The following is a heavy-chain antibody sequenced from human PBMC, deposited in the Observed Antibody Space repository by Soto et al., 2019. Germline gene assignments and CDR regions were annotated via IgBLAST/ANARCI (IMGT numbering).Heavy chain of an antibody. V-gene: IGHV1-3*01. CDR2: INAGNGNT. J-gene: IGHJ3*02. CDR3: ARGQSRGLGVYYDSSGYYYDAFDI. Sequence: ASVKVSCKASGYTFTSYAMHWVRQAPGQRLEWMGWINAGNGNTKYSQKFQGRVTITRDTSASTAYMELSSLRSEDTAVYYCARGQSRGLGVYYDSSGYYYDAFDIWGQGTMVTVSS. D-gene: IGHD3-22*01. CDR1: GYTFTSYA.